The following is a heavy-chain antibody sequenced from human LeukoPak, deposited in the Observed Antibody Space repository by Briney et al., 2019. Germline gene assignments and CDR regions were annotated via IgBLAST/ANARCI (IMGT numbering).Heavy chain of an antibody. CDR2: SSGSGDST. J-gene: IGHJ5*02. V-gene: IGHV3-23*01. Sequence: PGGSLRLSCAASGFTFSSYAMSWVRQAPGKGLEWVSASSGSGDSTYYADSVEGVFTISRDNSKNTLYLQMNSLRAEDTAVYYCAQDGSGSYPNWFDTWGQGTLVTVSS. D-gene: IGHD3-10*01. CDR3: AQDGSGSYPNWFDT. CDR1: GFTFSSYA.